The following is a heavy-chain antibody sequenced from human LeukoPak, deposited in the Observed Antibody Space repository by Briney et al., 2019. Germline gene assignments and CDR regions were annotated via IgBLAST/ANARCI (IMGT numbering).Heavy chain of an antibody. CDR3: AGYYYGSGSMGGFDP. J-gene: IGHJ5*02. CDR2: IYYSGST. CDR1: GGSISSGGYY. D-gene: IGHD3-10*01. Sequence: SETLSLTCTVSGGSISSGGYYWSWIRQHPGKGLEWIGYIYYSGSTYYNPSLKSRVTISVDTSKNQFSLKLSSVTAADTAVYCCAGYYYGSGSMGGFDPWGQGTLVTVSS. V-gene: IGHV4-31*03.